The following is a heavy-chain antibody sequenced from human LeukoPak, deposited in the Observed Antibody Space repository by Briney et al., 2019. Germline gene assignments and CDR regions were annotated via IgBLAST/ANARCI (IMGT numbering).Heavy chain of an antibody. D-gene: IGHD3-3*01. Sequence: ASVKVSCKFSGYTLTELSMHWVRQAPGKGLEWMGGFDPEDGETIYAQKFQGRVTMTEDTSTDTAYMELSSLRSEDTAVYYCATASSFNYDFWSHFDYWGQGALVTVSS. V-gene: IGHV1-24*01. CDR2: FDPEDGET. CDR3: ATASSFNYDFWSHFDY. CDR1: GYTLTELS. J-gene: IGHJ4*02.